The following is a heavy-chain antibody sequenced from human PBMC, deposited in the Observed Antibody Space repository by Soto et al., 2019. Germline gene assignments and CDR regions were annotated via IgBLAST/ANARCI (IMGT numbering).Heavy chain of an antibody. D-gene: IGHD6-19*01. Sequence: ETLSLTCAVYCGSFSGDYWSWIRQPPGKGRVWIGEINHSGGTNYNPSLKSRVTISVDTSKNQFSLKLISVTAADTAVYYCASRSSGWYRDRVFDYWGQGSMVTVSS. CDR3: ASRSSGWYRDRVFDY. CDR1: CGSFSGDY. V-gene: IGHV4-34*01. J-gene: IGHJ4*02. CDR2: INHSGGT.